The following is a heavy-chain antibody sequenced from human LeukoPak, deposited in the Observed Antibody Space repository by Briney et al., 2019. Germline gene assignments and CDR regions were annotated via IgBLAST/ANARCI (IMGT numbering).Heavy chain of an antibody. V-gene: IGHV1-69*04. Sequence: ASVKVSCKASGGTFSSYAISWVRQAPGQGLEWMGRIIPISGIANYAQKFQGRVTITADKSTSTAYMELSSLRSEDTAVYYCARADYYDSSGYSFDYWGQGTLVTVSS. D-gene: IGHD3-22*01. CDR2: IIPISGIA. CDR1: GGTFSSYA. J-gene: IGHJ4*02. CDR3: ARADYYDSSGYSFDY.